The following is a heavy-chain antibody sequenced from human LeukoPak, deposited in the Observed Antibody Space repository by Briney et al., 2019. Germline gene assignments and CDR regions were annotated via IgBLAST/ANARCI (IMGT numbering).Heavy chain of an antibody. CDR1: GGSFSGYY. D-gene: IGHD3-22*01. CDR3: ARGTITMIVAA. V-gene: IGHV4-34*01. CDR2: INHSGST. Sequence: SETLSLTCAVYGGSFSGYYRSWIRQPPGKGLEWIGEINHSGSTNYNPSLKSRVTISVDTSKNQFSLKLSSVTAADTAVYYCARGTITMIVAAWGQGTLVTVSS. J-gene: IGHJ5*02.